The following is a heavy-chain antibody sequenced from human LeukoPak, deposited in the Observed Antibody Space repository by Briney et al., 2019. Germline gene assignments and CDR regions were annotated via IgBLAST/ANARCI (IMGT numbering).Heavy chain of an antibody. CDR2: IYTSGST. Sequence: SQTLSLTCTVSGGSISSGSYYWTWIRPPAGKGLEWIGRIYTSGSTNHNPSLKSRVTISLDTSKNQFSLKLISVTAADTAVYFCARERTDTSMDYWGQGTLVTVSS. J-gene: IGHJ4*02. D-gene: IGHD5-18*01. CDR1: GGSISSGSYY. V-gene: IGHV4-61*02. CDR3: ARERTDTSMDY.